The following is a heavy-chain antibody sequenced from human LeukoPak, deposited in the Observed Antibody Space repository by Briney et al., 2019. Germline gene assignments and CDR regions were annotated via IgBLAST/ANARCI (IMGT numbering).Heavy chain of an antibody. Sequence: SETLSLTCAVYGGSFSGYYWSWIRQPPGKGLEWIGEINHSGSTNYNPSLKSRVTISVDTSKNQFSLKLSSVTAADTAVYYCASQLNYYDSSGTGGTFDYWGQGTLVTVSS. D-gene: IGHD3-22*01. CDR1: GGSFSGYY. CDR3: ASQLNYYDSSGTGGTFDY. J-gene: IGHJ4*02. CDR2: INHSGST. V-gene: IGHV4-34*01.